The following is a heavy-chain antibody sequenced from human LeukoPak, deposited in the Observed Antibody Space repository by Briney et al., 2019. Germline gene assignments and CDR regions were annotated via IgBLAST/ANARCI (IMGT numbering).Heavy chain of an antibody. CDR1: GGSFSSYY. V-gene: IGHV4-59*01. CDR2: IYYSGST. D-gene: IGHD2-21*02. CDR3: ARGGGGTAYFDY. J-gene: IGHJ4*02. Sequence: SETLSLTCTVSGGSFSSYYWNWIRQPPGKGLEWIGNIYYSGSTKYNPSLKSRITISVDTSKNQFSLKLSSVAAADTAVYYCARGGGGTAYFDYWGQGTQVTVSS.